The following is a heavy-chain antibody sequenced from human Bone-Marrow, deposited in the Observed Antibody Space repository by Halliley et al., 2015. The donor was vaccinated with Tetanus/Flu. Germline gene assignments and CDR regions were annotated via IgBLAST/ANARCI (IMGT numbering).Heavy chain of an antibody. V-gene: IGHV3-30*18. CDR1: GFTFSSYG. D-gene: IGHD5-18*01. CDR3: AKELNTAVVTPFDD. J-gene: IGHJ4*02. Sequence: SLRLSCVASGFTFSSYGMHWVRQAPGKGPEWVAVISFAGDYKYYADSVKGRFTISRDDSTNTLFLQMNSLRVEDTAVYYCAKELNTAVVTPFDDWGQGTLVTVSS. CDR2: ISFAGDYK.